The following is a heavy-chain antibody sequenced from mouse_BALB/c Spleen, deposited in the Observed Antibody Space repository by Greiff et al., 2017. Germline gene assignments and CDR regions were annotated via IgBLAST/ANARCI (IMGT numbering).Heavy chain of an antibody. D-gene: IGHD1-2*01. J-gene: IGHJ4*01. CDR2: ISYSGST. V-gene: IGHV3-2*02. Sequence: EVKLQESGPGLVKPSQSLSLTCTVTGYSITSDYAWNWIRQFPGNKLEWMGYISYSGSTSYNPSLKSRISITRDTSKNQFFLQLNSVTTEDTATYYCARGATATYAMDYWGQGTSVTVSS. CDR3: ARGATATYAMDY. CDR1: GYSITSDYA.